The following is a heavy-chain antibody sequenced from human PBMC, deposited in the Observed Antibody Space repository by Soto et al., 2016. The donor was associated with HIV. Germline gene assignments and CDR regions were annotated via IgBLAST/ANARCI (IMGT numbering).Heavy chain of an antibody. CDR3: ARDSDIAVAGTIPFLDY. Sequence: EVQLVESGGGVVRPGGSLRLSCAASGFTFDDYGMSWVRQAPGKGLEWVSGINWNGGSTGYADSVKGRFTISRDNAKNSLYLQMNSLRAEDTALYYCARDSDIAVAGTIPFLDYWGQGTLVTVSS. V-gene: IGHV3-20*04. D-gene: IGHD6-19*01. CDR1: GFTFDDYG. CDR2: INWNGGST. J-gene: IGHJ4*02.